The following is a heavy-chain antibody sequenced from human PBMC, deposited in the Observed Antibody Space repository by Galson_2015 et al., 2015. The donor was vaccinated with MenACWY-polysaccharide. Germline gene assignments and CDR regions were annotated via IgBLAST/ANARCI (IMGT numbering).Heavy chain of an antibody. V-gene: IGHV3-48*02. CDR2: VSSGSGTI. J-gene: IGHJ4*02. D-gene: IGHD4-11*01. Sequence: SLRLSCAASGFTFSTYTMTWVRQAPGKGLEWVSSVSSGSGTIYYAESVKGRFIISRDNAQSSLYLQLNSLRDEDTAVYYCARVAYSSRTFDSWGQGTLVTVSS. CDR3: ARVAYSSRTFDS. CDR1: GFTFSTYT.